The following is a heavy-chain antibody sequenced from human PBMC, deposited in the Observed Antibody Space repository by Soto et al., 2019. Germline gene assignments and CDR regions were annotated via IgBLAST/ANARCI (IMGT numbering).Heavy chain of an antibody. Sequence: GGSLRLSCAASGFTFSSYSMNWVRQAPGKGLEWVSSISSSSSYIYYADSVKGRFTISRDNAKNSLYLQMNSLRAEDTAVYYCARELTDSSVYHLAEYLQQWGRGTLVTVP. CDR2: ISSSSSYI. J-gene: IGHJ1*01. V-gene: IGHV3-21*01. CDR1: GFTFSSYS. D-gene: IGHD3-22*01. CDR3: ARELTDSSVYHLAEYLQQ.